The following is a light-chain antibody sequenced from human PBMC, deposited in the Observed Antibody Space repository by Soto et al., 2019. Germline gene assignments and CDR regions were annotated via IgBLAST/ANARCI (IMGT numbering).Light chain of an antibody. Sequence: DIQMTQSPSTLSASVGDRVTISCRASQSISDWLAWYQHKPGKAPKVVIYKASSLESWVPSRFSGSESGTEFTLTISSLQPDDFATYYCQQYNSFPWTFGQGTKVEIK. CDR3: QQYNSFPWT. CDR1: QSISDW. CDR2: KAS. V-gene: IGKV1-5*03. J-gene: IGKJ1*01.